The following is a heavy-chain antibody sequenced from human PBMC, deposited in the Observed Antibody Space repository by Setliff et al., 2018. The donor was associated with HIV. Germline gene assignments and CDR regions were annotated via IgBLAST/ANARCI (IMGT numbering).Heavy chain of an antibody. J-gene: IGHJ4*02. D-gene: IGHD4-17*01. CDR2: IYYSGST. V-gene: IGHV4-30-4*08. CDR1: GGSISSGDYY. CDR3: ARTSHDYGDYSFDY. Sequence: SETLSLTCTVSGGSISSGDYYWSWIRQPPGKGLEWNGYIYYSGSTYYNPSLKSRVTISVDTSKNQFSLKLSSVTAADTAVYYCARTSHDYGDYSFDYWGQGTLVTVSS.